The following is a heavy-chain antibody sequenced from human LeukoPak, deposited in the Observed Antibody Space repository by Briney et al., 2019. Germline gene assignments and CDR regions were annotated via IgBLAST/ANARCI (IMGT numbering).Heavy chain of an antibody. J-gene: IGHJ6*03. CDR3: ARDVSDFRSFSKYYYMDV. CDR2: IYTSGST. CDR1: GGSISSGSYY. Sequence: SQTLSLTCTVSGGSISSGSYYWSWIRQPAGKGLEWIGRIYTSGSTNYNPSLKSRVTISVDTSKNQFSLKLSSVTAADTAVYYCARDVSDFRSFSKYYYMDVWGKGTTVTVSS. V-gene: IGHV4-61*02. D-gene: IGHD3-3*01.